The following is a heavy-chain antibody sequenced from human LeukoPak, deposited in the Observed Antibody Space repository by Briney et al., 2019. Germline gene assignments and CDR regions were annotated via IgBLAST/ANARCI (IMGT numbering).Heavy chain of an antibody. CDR2: IKQDGSEK. D-gene: IGHD3-3*01. J-gene: IGHJ6*03. CDR1: GFTFSSYW. V-gene: IGHV3-7*01. Sequence: GGSLRLSCAASGFTFSSYWMSWVRQAPGKGLEWVANIKQDGSEKYYVDSVKGRFTISRDNAKNSLYLQMNSLRAEDTAVYYCARDPIGGFWSGFYLDVWGKGTTVTVSS. CDR3: ARDPIGGFWSGFYLDV.